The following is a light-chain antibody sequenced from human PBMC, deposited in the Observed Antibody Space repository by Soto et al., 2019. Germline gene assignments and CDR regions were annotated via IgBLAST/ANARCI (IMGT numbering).Light chain of an antibody. Sequence: DIQMTQSPSTLSASVGDRVTITCRASQSISSWLAWYQQKPGKAPKLLIYKASSLESGVPSRFSGSGSGTEFTLTISILKPDDFATYYCQQYNSYSPWTFGQGTKVEIK. CDR3: QQYNSYSPWT. CDR1: QSISSW. CDR2: KAS. J-gene: IGKJ1*01. V-gene: IGKV1-5*03.